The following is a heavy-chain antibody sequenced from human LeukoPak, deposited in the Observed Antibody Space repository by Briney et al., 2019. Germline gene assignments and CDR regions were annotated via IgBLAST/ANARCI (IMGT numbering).Heavy chain of an antibody. CDR3: AREVYSGRPSRSPFDY. CDR1: GYSISSGYY. Sequence: SETLSLTCAVSGYSISSGYYWGWIRQPPGKGLEWIGSMYHSGSTYYNPSLKSRVTISVDTSKKQFSLKLTSVTAADTAVYYCAREVYSGRPSRSPFDYWGQGTLVTASS. J-gene: IGHJ4*02. V-gene: IGHV4-38-2*02. D-gene: IGHD6-13*01. CDR2: MYHSGST.